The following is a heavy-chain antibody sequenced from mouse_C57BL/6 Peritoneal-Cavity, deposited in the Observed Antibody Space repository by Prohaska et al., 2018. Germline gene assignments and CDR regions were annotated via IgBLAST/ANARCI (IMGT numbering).Heavy chain of an antibody. Sequence: EVQLLETGGGLAQPGGSRGLSCEGSGFTFSGFWMGWVRQTPGKTLEWIGDINSDGSAINYAPSIKDRFTIFRDNDKSTLYLQMSNVRSEDTATYFCMRYGNYWYFDVWGTGTTVTVSS. CDR3: MRYGNYWYFDV. CDR2: INSDGSAI. D-gene: IGHD2-1*01. J-gene: IGHJ1*03. CDR1: GFTFSGFW. V-gene: IGHV11-2*01.